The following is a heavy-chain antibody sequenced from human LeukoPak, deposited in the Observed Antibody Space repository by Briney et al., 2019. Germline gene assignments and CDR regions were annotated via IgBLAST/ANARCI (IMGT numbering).Heavy chain of an antibody. CDR3: ARHGRGYSYQNWFDP. Sequence: PSETLSLTCSVSGGSISTYYWSWIRQPAGKGLEWIGRIHTSGSTNYNPSLKSRLTLSVDTSKNQLSLKLTSVTAADTAVYYCARHGRGYSYQNWFDPRGQGTLVTVSS. CDR2: IHTSGST. CDR1: GGSISTYY. V-gene: IGHV4-4*07. D-gene: IGHD5-18*01. J-gene: IGHJ5*02.